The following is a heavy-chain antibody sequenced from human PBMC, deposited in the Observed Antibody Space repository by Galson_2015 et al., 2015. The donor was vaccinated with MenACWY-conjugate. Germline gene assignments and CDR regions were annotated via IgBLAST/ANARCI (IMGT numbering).Heavy chain of an antibody. D-gene: IGHD1-26*01. J-gene: IGHJ6*02. V-gene: IGHV5-51*01. CDR3: ARHPPGGRGMDV. CDR2: ISTGDSNT. Sequence: GAEVEQHGESLKISCKGSGYYFNSYWIAWVRQIPGKGLERMGLISTGDSNTRYSPSFQGQVTISADKSTSTAYLQWSSLKASDTSMYYCARHPPGGRGMDVWGQGTPVTVSS. CDR1: GYYFNSYW.